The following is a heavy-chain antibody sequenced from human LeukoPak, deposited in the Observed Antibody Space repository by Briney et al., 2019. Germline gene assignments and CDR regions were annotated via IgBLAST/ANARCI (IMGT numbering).Heavy chain of an antibody. V-gene: IGHV4-59*01. CDR3: ARGYSGYDPFDY. J-gene: IGHJ4*02. CDR1: GGSISSYY. Sequence: SETLSLTCTVSGGSISSYYWSWIRQPPGKGLEWVGYIYYSGSTNYNPSLKSRVTISVDTSKNQFSLKLSSVTAADTAVYYCARGYSGYDPFDYWGQGTLVTVSS. D-gene: IGHD5-12*01. CDR2: IYYSGST.